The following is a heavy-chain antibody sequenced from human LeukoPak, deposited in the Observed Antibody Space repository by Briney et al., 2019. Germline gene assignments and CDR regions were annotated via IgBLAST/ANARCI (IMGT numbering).Heavy chain of an antibody. CDR3: ARVEIGQWLVYDY. CDR1: GYTFTGYY. V-gene: IGHV1-2*06. J-gene: IGHJ4*02. Sequence: ASVKVSCKASGYTFTGYYMHWVRQAPGQGLEWMGRINPNSGGTNYAQKFQGRVTMTRDTSISTVYMELSSLRSEDTAVYYCARVEIGQWLVYDYWGQGTLVTVSS. CDR2: INPNSGGT. D-gene: IGHD6-19*01.